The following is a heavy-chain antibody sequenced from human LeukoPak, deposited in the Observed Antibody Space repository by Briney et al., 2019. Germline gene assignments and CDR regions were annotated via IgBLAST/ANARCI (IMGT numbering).Heavy chain of an antibody. CDR1: GYSISSGYY. V-gene: IGHV4-38-2*02. CDR3: ASIDYYDSSGHRFHY. J-gene: IGHJ4*02. Sequence: SETLSLTCTVSGYSISSGYYSGWIRQPPGKGLEWIGSIYHSGSTYYNPSLKSRVTISVDTSKNQFSLKLSSVTAADTAVYYCASIDYYDSSGHRFHYWGQGTLVTVSS. D-gene: IGHD3-22*01. CDR2: IYHSGST.